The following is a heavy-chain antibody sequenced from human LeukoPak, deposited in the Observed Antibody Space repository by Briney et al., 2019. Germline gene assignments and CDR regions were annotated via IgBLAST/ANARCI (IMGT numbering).Heavy chain of an antibody. CDR2: INPNSGGT. V-gene: IGHV1-2*02. J-gene: IGHJ4*02. CDR1: GYTFTTYN. CDR3: ARGRVDYYGSGSTPDHY. D-gene: IGHD3-10*01. Sequence: ASVKVSCKASGYTFTTYNINWVRQAPGQGLEWMGWINPNSGGTNYAQKFQGRVTMTRDTSISTACMELSRLRSDDTAVYYCARGRVDYYGSGSTPDHYWGQGTLVTVSS.